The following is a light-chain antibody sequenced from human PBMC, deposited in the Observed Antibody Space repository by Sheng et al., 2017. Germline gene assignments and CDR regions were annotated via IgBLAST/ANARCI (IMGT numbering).Light chain of an antibody. CDR3: QQYSNWPPIT. V-gene: IGKV3-15*01. Sequence: EIVMTQSPVTLSVSPGERATLSCRASQSVSSSLAWYQQKRGQAPRLLIYGASTRATGIPARFSGSGSGTEFTLTISSLQSEDFAVYYCQQYSNWPPITFGQGTRLEIK. CDR2: GAS. CDR1: QSVSSS. J-gene: IGKJ5*01.